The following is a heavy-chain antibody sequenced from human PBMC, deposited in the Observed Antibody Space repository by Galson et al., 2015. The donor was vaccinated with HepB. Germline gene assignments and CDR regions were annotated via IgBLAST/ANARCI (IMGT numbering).Heavy chain of an antibody. V-gene: IGHV4-59*08. J-gene: IGHJ4*02. Sequence: ETLSLTCSVSGGSISGYYWTWIRQPPGKGLEWVGYIHYSGSTNYNPSLKSRVTISVDTSKNQFSLKVSSVTAADTAVYYCARRGDGYPYYFDYWGQGTLVTVSS. CDR3: ARRGDGYPYYFDY. CDR1: GGSISGYY. D-gene: IGHD5-24*01. CDR2: IHYSGST.